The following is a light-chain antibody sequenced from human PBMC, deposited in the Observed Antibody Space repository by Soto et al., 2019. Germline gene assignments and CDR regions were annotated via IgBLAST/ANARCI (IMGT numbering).Light chain of an antibody. Sequence: DVVMNQSPLSLPVTLGQPASISCRSSQSLVYSDGNTYLNWFQQRPGQSPRRLIYKVSNRDPGVPDRFSGSGSGTDFTLKISRVEAEDVGVYYCMQGPDWPPGTVAQVTRLEIK. CDR2: KVS. J-gene: IGKJ5*01. CDR3: MQGPDWPPGT. V-gene: IGKV2-30*01. CDR1: QSLVYSDGNTY.